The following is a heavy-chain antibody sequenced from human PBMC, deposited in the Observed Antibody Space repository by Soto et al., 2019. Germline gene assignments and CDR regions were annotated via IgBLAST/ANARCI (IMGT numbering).Heavy chain of an antibody. CDR1: GYTFASYA. CDR2: ISAYNGNT. J-gene: IGHJ4*02. Sequence: QVQLVQSGAEVKKPGASVKVSCKASGYTFASYAISWMRQAPGQGLEWMGWISAYNGNTNYAQKLQGRVTMTTDTSTSTVYMELRSLRSDDTDVYYCARDPPPPDYWGQGTLVTVSS. CDR3: ARDPPPPDY. V-gene: IGHV1-18*01.